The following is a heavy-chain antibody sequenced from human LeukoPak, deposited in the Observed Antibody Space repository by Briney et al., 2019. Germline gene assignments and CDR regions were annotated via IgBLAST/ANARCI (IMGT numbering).Heavy chain of an antibody. CDR2: INHSGST. Sequence: PSETLSLTCAVYGGSFSGYYWSWIRQPPGKGLEWIGEINHSGSTNYNPSLKSRVTISVDTSKNQFSLKLSSVTAADTAVYYCAGCPKQQLVSGWFDPWGQGTLVTVYS. CDR3: AGCPKQQLVSGWFDP. V-gene: IGHV4-34*01. CDR1: GGSFSGYY. D-gene: IGHD6-13*01. J-gene: IGHJ5*02.